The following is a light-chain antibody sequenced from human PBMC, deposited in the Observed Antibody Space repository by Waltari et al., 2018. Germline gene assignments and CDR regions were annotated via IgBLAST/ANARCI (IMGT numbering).Light chain of an antibody. J-gene: IGKJ1*01. Sequence: EIVLTQSPGTLSLSPGEGATLSCRASESVSKFLAWYQQKPGQAPRLLIYHASNRASGIPDRFSGSGFGTDFSLTISRLEPEDFAVYYCQKYESLPATFG. CDR1: ESVSKF. V-gene: IGKV3-20*01. CDR3: QKYESLPAT. CDR2: HAS.